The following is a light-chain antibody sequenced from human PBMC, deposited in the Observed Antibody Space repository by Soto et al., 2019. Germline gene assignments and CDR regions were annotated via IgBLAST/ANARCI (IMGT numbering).Light chain of an antibody. Sequence: DIQMTQSPSSLYASVGDRVIITCRASQTISSHLNWYQQKPGKAPNLLVYAASSLQSGVTSRFTGSGSGTDFTLTISSLQPEDFAAYFCQQSYTTPITFGQGTRLDIK. CDR2: AAS. CDR1: QTISSH. CDR3: QQSYTTPIT. V-gene: IGKV1-39*01. J-gene: IGKJ5*01.